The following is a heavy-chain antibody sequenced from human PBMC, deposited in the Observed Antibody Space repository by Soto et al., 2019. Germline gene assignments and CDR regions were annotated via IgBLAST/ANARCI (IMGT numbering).Heavy chain of an antibody. J-gene: IGHJ5*02. CDR3: AKEWLGGFRWFDL. CDR1: GFTFNTHG. V-gene: IGHV3-30*18. CDR2: ISYDGSNK. Sequence: GASLRLSCAASGFTFNTHGKHWVRQTPGKGLEWVAFISYDGSNKYYADSVKGRFTISKDNSKNTLYLQMNSLRAEDTAVYYCAKEWLGGFRWFDLWAQGTLVTVSS. D-gene: IGHD3-10*01.